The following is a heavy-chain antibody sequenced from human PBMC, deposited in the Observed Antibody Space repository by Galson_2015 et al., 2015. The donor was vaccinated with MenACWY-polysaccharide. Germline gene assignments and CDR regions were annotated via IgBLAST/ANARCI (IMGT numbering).Heavy chain of an antibody. CDR3: AREGSRIVFHAFDT. CDR1: TVTFRGSG. CDR2: IQYDAVYK. J-gene: IGHJ3*02. D-gene: IGHD3-10*02. V-gene: IGHV3-33*01. Sequence: SLRLSCAASTVTFRGSGMHWVRRAPGKGLEWVAVIQYDAVYKQYLDSVKGRFSVSRDNSKSTLYLEMNNLRAEDTALYYCAREGSRIVFHAFDTWGQGTMVIVSS.